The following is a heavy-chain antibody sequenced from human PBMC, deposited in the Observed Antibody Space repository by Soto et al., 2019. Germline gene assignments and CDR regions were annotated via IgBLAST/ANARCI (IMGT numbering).Heavy chain of an antibody. CDR3: AKEISNAGVFDY. J-gene: IGHJ4*02. CDR1: GFTFSSYA. CDR2: ISGSGCST. V-gene: IGHV3-23*01. D-gene: IGHD2-8*02. Sequence: EVQLLESGGGLVQPGGSLRLSCAASGFTFSSYAMSWVRQAPGKGLEWVSAISGSGCSTYYADSVKGRFTISRDNSKNTLYLQMNSRRAEDTVVYYCAKEISNAGVFDYWGQGTLVTGSS.